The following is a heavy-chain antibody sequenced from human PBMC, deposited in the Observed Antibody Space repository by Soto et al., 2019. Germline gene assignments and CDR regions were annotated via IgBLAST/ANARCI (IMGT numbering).Heavy chain of an antibody. Sequence: SETLSLTCAVSGYSISSGYYWGWIRQPPGKGLEWIGSIYHSGSTYYNPSLKSRVTISVDTSKNQFSLKLSSVTAADTAVYYCARDRGLYGSGSYYNPNWFDPWGQGAQVTVSS. CDR3: ARDRGLYGSGSYYNPNWFDP. J-gene: IGHJ5*02. V-gene: IGHV4-38-2*02. D-gene: IGHD3-10*01. CDR2: IYHSGST. CDR1: GYSISSGYY.